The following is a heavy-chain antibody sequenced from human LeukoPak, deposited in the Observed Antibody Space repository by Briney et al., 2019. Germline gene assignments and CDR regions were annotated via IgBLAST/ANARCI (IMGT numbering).Heavy chain of an antibody. CDR1: GGTFSSYA. V-gene: IGHV1-69*13. CDR3: ARQNYYGSGSYLYYFDY. Sequence: SVKVSCKASGGTFSSYAISWVRQAPGQGLEWMGGIIHIFGTANYAQKFQGRVTITADESTSTAYMELSSLRSEDTAVYYCARQNYYGSGSYLYYFDYWGQGTLVTVSS. D-gene: IGHD3-10*01. CDR2: IIHIFGTA. J-gene: IGHJ4*02.